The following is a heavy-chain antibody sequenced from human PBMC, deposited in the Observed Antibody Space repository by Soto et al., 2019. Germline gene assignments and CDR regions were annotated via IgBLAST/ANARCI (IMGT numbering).Heavy chain of an antibody. D-gene: IGHD5-18*01. CDR3: ARYGWSGYSYGYLPNWFDP. Sequence: QVQLVQSGAEVKKPGSSVKVSCKASGGTFSSYAISWVRQAPGQGLEWLGGIIPIFGTSTYAQKFQGRVTMTADKSTTTAYMELSSLRSEDTAVYYCARYGWSGYSYGYLPNWFDPWGQGTLVTVSS. V-gene: IGHV1-69*06. J-gene: IGHJ5*02. CDR2: IIPIFGTS. CDR1: GGTFSSYA.